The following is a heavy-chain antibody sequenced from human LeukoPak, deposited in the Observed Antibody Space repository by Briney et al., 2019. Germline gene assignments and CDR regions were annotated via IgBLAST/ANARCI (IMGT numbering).Heavy chain of an antibody. CDR3: ARGNQQLPRSTPDY. J-gene: IGHJ4*02. Sequence: GGSLRLSCAVSGFTFSSSWMHWVRQAPEKGLVWVSHIKTDGSTTAYADSVKGRFTISRDNAKNTLYLQMNSLRAEDTGVYYCARGNQQLPRSTPDYWGQGTLVTVSS. CDR1: GFTFSSSW. CDR2: IKTDGSTT. D-gene: IGHD2-2*01. V-gene: IGHV3-74*01.